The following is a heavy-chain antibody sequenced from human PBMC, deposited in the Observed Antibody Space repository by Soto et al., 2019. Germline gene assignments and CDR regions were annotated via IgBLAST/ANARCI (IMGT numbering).Heavy chain of an antibody. V-gene: IGHV3-33*01. CDR2: IWYDGSNK. D-gene: IGHD6-19*01. CDR3: ARDRYSSGWYDLDY. CDR1: GFTFSSYG. J-gene: IGHJ4*02. Sequence: TGGSLRLSCAASGFTFSSYGMHWVRQAPGKGLEWVAVIWYDGSNKYYADSVKGRFTISRDNSKNTLYLQMNSLRAEDTAVYYCARDRYSSGWYDLDYWGQGTLVTVSS.